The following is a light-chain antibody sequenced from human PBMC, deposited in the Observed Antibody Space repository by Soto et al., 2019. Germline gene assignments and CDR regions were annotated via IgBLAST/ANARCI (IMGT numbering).Light chain of an antibody. J-gene: IGKJ1*01. CDR2: GAS. V-gene: IGKV3-20*01. CDR1: QSISSY. CDR3: QQYGSSPWT. Sequence: EIVLTQSPATLSLSPGERATLSCRASQSISSYLAWYQQKPGQAPRLPIYGASSRATGIPDRFSGSGSGTDFTLTISRLEPEDFAVYYCQQYGSSPWTFGQGTKVDI.